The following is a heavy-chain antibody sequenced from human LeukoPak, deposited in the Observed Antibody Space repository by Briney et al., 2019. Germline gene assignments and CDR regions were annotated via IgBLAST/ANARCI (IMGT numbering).Heavy chain of an antibody. CDR1: GYTFTSYY. J-gene: IGHJ4*02. CDR2: INPSGGST. V-gene: IGHV1-46*01. Sequence: GASVKVSCKASGYTFTSYYMHWVRQAPGQGLEWMGIINPSGGSTSYAQKFQGRVTMTRDTSTSTVYMELSSLRSEDTAVYYCAREGIAVAGTGPFDYWGQGTLVTVSS. CDR3: AREGIAVAGTGPFDY. D-gene: IGHD6-19*01.